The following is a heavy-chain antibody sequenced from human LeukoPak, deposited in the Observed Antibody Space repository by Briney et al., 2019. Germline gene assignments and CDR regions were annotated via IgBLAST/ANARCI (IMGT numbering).Heavy chain of an antibody. D-gene: IGHD5-12*01. J-gene: IGHJ4*02. CDR2: IYYSGST. CDR1: GGSISSYN. V-gene: IGHV4-59*01. Sequence: SETLSLTCTISGGSISSYNWNWIRQPPGKGLEWIGYIYYSGSTNYNPSLTSRATLSVDTSKNQFSLRLSSVTAADTAVYYCARSEGPSGYDGFDYWGQGTLVTVSS. CDR3: ARSEGPSGYDGFDY.